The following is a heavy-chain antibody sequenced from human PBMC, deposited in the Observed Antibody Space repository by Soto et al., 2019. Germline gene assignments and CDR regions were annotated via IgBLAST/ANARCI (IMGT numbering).Heavy chain of an antibody. J-gene: IGHJ5*02. V-gene: IGHV4-4*07. Sequence: KPSETLSLTCTVSGGSISNYYWSWIRQPAGKGLEWIGRIYTSGNTNYNPSLKGRVTMSVDMSKNQFSLKLSSVAAADTAVYYCARDDNGHNGRAFDPWGQGTLVTVSS. D-gene: IGHD4-17*01. CDR1: GGSISNYY. CDR2: IYTSGNT. CDR3: ARDDNGHNGRAFDP.